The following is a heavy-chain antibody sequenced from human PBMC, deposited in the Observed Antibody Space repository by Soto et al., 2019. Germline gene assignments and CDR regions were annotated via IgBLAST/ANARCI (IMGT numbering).Heavy chain of an antibody. CDR1: GGSFRDYY. J-gene: IGHJ4*02. CDR2: IDHSGST. CDR3: ARLPGECTTATCYAFRRGDY. D-gene: IGHD2-2*01. V-gene: IGHV4-34*02. Sequence: QVYLQQWGAGLLKPSETLSLTCDVYGGSFRDYYWNWVRQTPGKGLEWIGEIDHSGSTNYNPSLKSRVTISLHTSKNQFSLNLTSVTAADTAVYYCARLPGECTTATCYAFRRGDYWGQGTLVTVSS.